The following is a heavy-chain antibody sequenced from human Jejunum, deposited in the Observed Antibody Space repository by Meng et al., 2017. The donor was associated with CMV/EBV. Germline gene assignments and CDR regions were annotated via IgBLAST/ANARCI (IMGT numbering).Heavy chain of an antibody. CDR3: ARESGSYYWFDP. CDR2: IYTSGST. CDR1: SGPISGYY. Sequence: QVLLQRSVPGLVQSSEPLSLTCFVSSGPISGYYWSGIRQPAGKGLEWIGRIYTSGSTHYNPSLKSRLTMSVDLAKNQISLKLSSVTAADTAVYYCARESGSYYWFDPWGQGTLVTVSS. V-gene: IGHV4-4*07. D-gene: IGHD1-26*01. J-gene: IGHJ5*02.